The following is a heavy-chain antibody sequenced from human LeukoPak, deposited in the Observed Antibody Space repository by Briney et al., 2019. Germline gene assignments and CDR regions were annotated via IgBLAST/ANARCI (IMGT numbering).Heavy chain of an antibody. CDR2: IYYSGST. CDR3: ARGGSGWNYYYYYMDV. J-gene: IGHJ6*03. CDR1: GGSISSSSYY. V-gene: IGHV4-39*07. D-gene: IGHD6-19*01. Sequence: SETLSLTCTVSGGSISSSSYYWGWIRQPPGKGLEWIGSIYYSGSTNYNPSLKSRVTISVDTSKNQFSLKLSSVTAADTAVYYCARGGSGWNYYYYYMDVWGKGTTVTISS.